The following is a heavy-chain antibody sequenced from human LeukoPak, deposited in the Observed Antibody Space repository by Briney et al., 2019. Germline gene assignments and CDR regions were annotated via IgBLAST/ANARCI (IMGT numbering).Heavy chain of an antibody. CDR1: GGSISSGSYY. CDR3: AREGAIVVVPAGWFDP. V-gene: IGHV4-61*02. J-gene: IGHJ5*02. D-gene: IGHD2-2*01. Sequence: SQTLSLTCTVSGGSISSGSYYWSWIRQPAGKGLEWVGRIYTSGSTNYNPSLKSRVTISVDTSKNQFSLKLSSATAADTAVYYCAREGAIVVVPAGWFDPWGQGTLVTVSS. CDR2: IYTSGST.